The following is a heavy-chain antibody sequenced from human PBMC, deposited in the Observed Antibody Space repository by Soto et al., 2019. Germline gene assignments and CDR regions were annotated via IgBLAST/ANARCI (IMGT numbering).Heavy chain of an antibody. V-gene: IGHV3-23*04. CDR2: IGVSGATT. Sequence: QLVESGGALVQPGQSLRLSCAASGFTFDDYSVHWVRQVPGKGLEWVSSIGVSGATTYYADSVKGRFTISRDNSQNTLYLQMNSQRAEDTAVYYCAKDWGTFDCWGQGALVTVSS. CDR3: AKDWGTFDC. CDR1: GFTFDDYS. J-gene: IGHJ4*02. D-gene: IGHD7-27*01.